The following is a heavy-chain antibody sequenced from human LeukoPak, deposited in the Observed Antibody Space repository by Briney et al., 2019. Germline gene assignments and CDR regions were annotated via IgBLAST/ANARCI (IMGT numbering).Heavy chain of an antibody. V-gene: IGHV3-23*01. CDR1: GFTFSSYA. Sequence: GGSLRLSCAAPGFTFSSYAMSWVRQAPGKGLEWVSAISGSGGSTYYADSVKGRFTISRDNSKNTLYLQMNSLRAEDTAVYYCANDKGRTYYDFWSGSRSPSLDYWGQGTLVTVSS. CDR3: ANDKGRTYYDFWSGSRSPSLDY. CDR2: ISGSGGST. D-gene: IGHD3-3*01. J-gene: IGHJ4*02.